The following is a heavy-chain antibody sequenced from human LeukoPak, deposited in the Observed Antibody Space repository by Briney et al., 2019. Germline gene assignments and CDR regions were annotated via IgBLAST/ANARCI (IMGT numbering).Heavy chain of an antibody. CDR3: AKARHDSGSYFPGNDY. V-gene: IGHV3-23*01. Sequence: GGSLRLSCAASGFTFSSYAMSWVRQAPGKGLDWVSAISGSGGSTYYADSVKGRFTISRDNSKNTLYLQMNSLRAEDTAVYYRAKARHDSGSYFPGNDYWGQGTLVTVSS. CDR2: ISGSGGST. CDR1: GFTFSSYA. J-gene: IGHJ4*02. D-gene: IGHD1-26*01.